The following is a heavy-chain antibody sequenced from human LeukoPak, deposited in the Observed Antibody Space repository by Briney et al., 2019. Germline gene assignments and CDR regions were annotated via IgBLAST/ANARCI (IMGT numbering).Heavy chain of an antibody. Sequence: ASVKVSCKASGYIFTGYYMHGVRQAPGQGLEWMGWINPNSGGTSSAQKFQGRVTMTRDTSISTAYMELSRQTTGDTAVYYCARHRYSGSYHFDYWGQGTLVTVSA. D-gene: IGHD1-26*01. CDR1: GYIFTGYY. J-gene: IGHJ4*02. CDR3: ARHRYSGSYHFDY. V-gene: IGHV1-2*02. CDR2: INPNSGGT.